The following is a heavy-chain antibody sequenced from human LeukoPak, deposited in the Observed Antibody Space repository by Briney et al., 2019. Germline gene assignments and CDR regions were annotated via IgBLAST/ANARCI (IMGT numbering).Heavy chain of an antibody. D-gene: IGHD3-10*01. CDR1: GFTFSSYA. J-gene: IGHJ5*02. CDR3: ARGRGSGSYYRNWFDP. V-gene: IGHV3-30*04. Sequence: GGSLRLSCAASGFTFSSYAMHWVRQAPGKGLEWVAVISYDGSNKYYADSVKGRFTISRDNSKNTLYLQMNSLRAEDTAVYYCARGRGSGSYYRNWFDPWGQGTLVTVSS. CDR2: ISYDGSNK.